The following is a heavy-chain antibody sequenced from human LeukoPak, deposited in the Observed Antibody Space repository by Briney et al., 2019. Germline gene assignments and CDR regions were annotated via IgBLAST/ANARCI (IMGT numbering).Heavy chain of an antibody. J-gene: IGHJ4*02. Sequence: SDTLSLTCTVSGRSLSSRTSYWAWLREPPGSGLEWIGSIYYSETTRYTPAVKSRLTISVDTSKNQFSPMLRSVTAPDTAAYYCARRGNRGSYSFDYWGQGTLVTVSS. D-gene: IGHD1-26*01. CDR2: IYYSETT. CDR3: ARRGNRGSYSFDY. CDR1: GRSLSSRTSY. V-gene: IGHV4-39*01.